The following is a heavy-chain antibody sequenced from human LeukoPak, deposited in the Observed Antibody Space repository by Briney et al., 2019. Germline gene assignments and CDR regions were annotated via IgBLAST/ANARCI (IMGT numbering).Heavy chain of an antibody. J-gene: IGHJ4*02. Sequence: GGSLRLSCAASGLTFSTYWMSWVRQAPGKGLEWVANIKQDGSEKYYVDSVKGRFTISRDNAKNSLYLQMNSLRAEDTAVYYCARGGWYYFDSWGQGTQVTVSS. D-gene: IGHD6-19*01. CDR3: ARGGWYYFDS. CDR2: IKQDGSEK. V-gene: IGHV3-7*01. CDR1: GLTFSTYW.